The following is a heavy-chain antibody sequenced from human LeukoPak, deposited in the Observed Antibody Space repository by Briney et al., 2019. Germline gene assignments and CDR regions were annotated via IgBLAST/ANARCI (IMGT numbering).Heavy chain of an antibody. CDR1: TFTLGRYW. CDR3: ARGGSGSSKYWVF. CDR2: IDQDGSGK. V-gene: IGHV3-7*01. J-gene: IGHJ4*02. Sequence: GGSLRLSCAASTFTLGRYWMTWVRQAPGRGLEWVANIDQDGSGKYYGDSVKGRFSISRDNAENSLFLQMKNLRVDDSAVYYCARGGSGSSKYWVFWGQGTLVTVSS. D-gene: IGHD2-8*02.